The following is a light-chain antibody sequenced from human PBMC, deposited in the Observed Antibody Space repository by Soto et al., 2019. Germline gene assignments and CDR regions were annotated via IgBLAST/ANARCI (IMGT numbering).Light chain of an antibody. CDR1: QSVSSNY. Sequence: EIVLTQSPGTLSLSPGERATLSCRASQSVSSNYLAWYQQKPGQAPRLLIYGASSRATGIPDRFSGSGSGTDFTLTISRLEPEDFAIYYCQQYGGSTRTFGQGTKLEIK. CDR3: QQYGGSTRT. CDR2: GAS. V-gene: IGKV3-20*01. J-gene: IGKJ2*01.